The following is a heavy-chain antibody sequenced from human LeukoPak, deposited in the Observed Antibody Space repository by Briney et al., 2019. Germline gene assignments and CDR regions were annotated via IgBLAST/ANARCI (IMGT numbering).Heavy chain of an antibody. D-gene: IGHD2-2*01. Sequence: SETLSLTCIVSGGSISSGDYYWSWIRQPPGKGLEWIGYIYYSGSTYYNPSLKSRVTISVDTSKNQFSLKLSSVTAADTAVYYCARDVVPAAPVHYYYGMDVWGQGTTVTVSS. CDR3: ARDVVPAAPVHYYYGMDV. CDR2: IYYSGST. J-gene: IGHJ6*02. V-gene: IGHV4-30-4*01. CDR1: GGSISSGDYY.